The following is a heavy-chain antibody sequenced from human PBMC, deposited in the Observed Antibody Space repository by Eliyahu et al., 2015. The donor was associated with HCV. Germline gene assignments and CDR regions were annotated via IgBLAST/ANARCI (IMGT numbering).Heavy chain of an antibody. CDR1: XGSLSSYY. Sequence: QVQLQESGPGLVKPSETLSLTCTVSXGSLSSYYWSWIRQPPGKGLEWIGYIYYSGSTNYNPSLKSRVTISVDTSKNQFSLKLSSVTAADTAVYYCARGLRYFDWLSIYYFDYWGQGTLVTVSS. V-gene: IGHV4-59*01. D-gene: IGHD3-9*01. CDR3: ARGLRYFDWLSIYYFDY. J-gene: IGHJ4*02. CDR2: IYYSGST.